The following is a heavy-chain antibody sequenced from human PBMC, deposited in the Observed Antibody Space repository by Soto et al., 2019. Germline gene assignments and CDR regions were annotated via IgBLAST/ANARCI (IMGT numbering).Heavy chain of an antibody. V-gene: IGHV3-23*01. CDR2: ISGSGGST. Sequence: QPGGSLRLSCAASGFTFSSYAMSWVRQAPGKGLEWVSAISGSGGSTYYADSVKGRFTISRDNSKNTLYLQMNSLRAEDTAVYYCAKESQLRYFDWEFSYFDYWGQGTLVTVSS. CDR1: GFTFSSYA. D-gene: IGHD3-9*01. J-gene: IGHJ4*02. CDR3: AKESQLRYFDWEFSYFDY.